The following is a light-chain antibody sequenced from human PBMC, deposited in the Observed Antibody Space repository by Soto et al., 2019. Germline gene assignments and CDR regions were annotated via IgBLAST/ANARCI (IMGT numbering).Light chain of an antibody. Sequence: DIQMTQSPSTLSASVGDRVIIACRASQSISSSSAWYQQKPGKAPNLLIYWASSLESGVPSRFSGSGSGTEFTLTISSLQPDDFATYYCHQYNRFPYTFGQGTKLEIK. CDR1: QSISSS. CDR3: HQYNRFPYT. CDR2: WAS. V-gene: IGKV1-5*03. J-gene: IGKJ2*01.